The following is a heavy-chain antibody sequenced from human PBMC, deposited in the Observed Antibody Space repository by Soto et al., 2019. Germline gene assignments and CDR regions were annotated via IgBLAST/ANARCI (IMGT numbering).Heavy chain of an antibody. D-gene: IGHD3-3*01. CDR3: GRDLRFRRFYGMDV. Sequence: QVQLQESGPGLVKPSQTLSLTCTVSGGSISSGGYYWSWIRQHPGKGLEWIGYIYYIGSTYYNPSLKSRVSISVDTSENQFSLKLRSVTAADTAVYYCGRDLRFRRFYGMDVWGQGTTGSVSS. CDR1: GGSISSGGYY. CDR2: IYYIGST. J-gene: IGHJ6*02. V-gene: IGHV4-31*03.